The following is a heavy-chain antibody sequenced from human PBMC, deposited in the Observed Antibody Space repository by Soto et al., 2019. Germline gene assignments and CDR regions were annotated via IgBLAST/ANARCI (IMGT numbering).Heavy chain of an antibody. V-gene: IGHV4-39*01. J-gene: IGHJ5*01. CDR1: GDSIRTSPYY. D-gene: IGHD4-4*01. CDR3: ARIRDYNHYGWFDS. CDR2: VYYSGTT. Sequence: SETLSLTCTVSGDSIRTSPYYWAWIRQPPGRGLEWIGSVYYSGTTYRNPSLKSRTTMSVDTSKNQFSLRLSSVTAADTAVYYRARIRDYNHYGWFDSWGQGSLVTVSS.